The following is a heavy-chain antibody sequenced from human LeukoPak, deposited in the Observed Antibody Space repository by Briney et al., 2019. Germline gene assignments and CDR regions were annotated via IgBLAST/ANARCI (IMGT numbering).Heavy chain of an antibody. D-gene: IGHD6-13*01. Sequence: ASVKVSCKASGYTFVSYGITWVRQAPGQGLEWMGWISVYNGDTKYAQNLQGRVTLTTDTSTSTAYMELSSLRSEDTAVYYCARDRGYSSSWPYHYMDVWAKGPRSPSP. J-gene: IGHJ6*03. V-gene: IGHV1-18*04. CDR2: ISVYNGDT. CDR3: ARDRGYSSSWPYHYMDV. CDR1: GYTFVSYG.